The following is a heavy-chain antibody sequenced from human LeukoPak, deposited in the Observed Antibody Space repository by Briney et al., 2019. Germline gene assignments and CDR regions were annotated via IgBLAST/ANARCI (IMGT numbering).Heavy chain of an antibody. J-gene: IGHJ3*02. CDR1: GFTFSSYG. Sequence: GGSLRLSCAASGFTFSSYGMDWVRQAPGKGLEWVAFIRYDGSNKYYADSVKGRFTISRDNSKNTLYLQMNSLRAEDTAVYYCAKDIVVVPALHDAFDTWGQGTMVTVSS. D-gene: IGHD2-2*01. V-gene: IGHV3-30*02. CDR3: AKDIVVVPALHDAFDT. CDR2: IRYDGSNK.